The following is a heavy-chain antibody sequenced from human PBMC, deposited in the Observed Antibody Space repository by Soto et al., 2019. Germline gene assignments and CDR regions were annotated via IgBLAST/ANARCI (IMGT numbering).Heavy chain of an antibody. CDR2: ISAYNGNT. V-gene: IGHV1-18*03. CDR1: GYTFTSYG. Sequence: QVQLVQSGAAVKKPGASVKVSCKASGYTFTSYGISWVRQAPGQGLEWMGWISAYNGNTNYAQKLQGRVTMTTDTSTSTAYMELRSLRSDDMAVYYCASNYLYYYGSGNTNYYGMDVWGQGTTVTVSS. D-gene: IGHD3-10*01. J-gene: IGHJ6*02. CDR3: ASNYLYYYGSGNTNYYGMDV.